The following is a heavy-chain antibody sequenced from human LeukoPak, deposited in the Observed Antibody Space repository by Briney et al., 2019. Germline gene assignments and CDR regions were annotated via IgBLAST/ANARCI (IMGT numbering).Heavy chain of an antibody. V-gene: IGHV3-33*01. CDR2: IWYDGSNK. CDR1: GFTFSSYG. CDR3: ARDGGVVVAASPDY. J-gene: IGHJ4*02. Sequence: GGSLRLSCAASGFTFSSYGMHWVRQAPGKGLEWVAVIWYDGSNKYYADSVKGRFTISRDNSKNTLYLQINSLRAEDTAVYYCARDGGVVVAASPDYWGQGTLVTVSS. D-gene: IGHD2-15*01.